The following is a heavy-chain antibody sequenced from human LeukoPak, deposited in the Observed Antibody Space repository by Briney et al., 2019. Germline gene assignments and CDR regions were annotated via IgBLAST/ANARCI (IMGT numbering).Heavy chain of an antibody. J-gene: IGHJ4*02. CDR1: DYSISNAYY. Sequence: SETLSLTCAVSDYSISNAYYWGWIRQPPGKGLEWIGSISHGGSTHYNASLKSRVTISLEASKNQSSLRLSSVTAADTAVYYCARQADVPSSIGYFDFWGQGAPVTVSS. V-gene: IGHV4-38-2*01. CDR2: ISHGGST. CDR3: ARQADVPSSIGYFDF. D-gene: IGHD2/OR15-2a*01.